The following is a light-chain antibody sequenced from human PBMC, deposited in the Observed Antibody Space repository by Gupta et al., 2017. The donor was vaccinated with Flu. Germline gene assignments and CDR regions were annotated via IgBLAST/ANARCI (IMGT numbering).Light chain of an antibody. CDR1: QSVSTSY. J-gene: IGKJ1*01. Sequence: VLTQSSCTLSLTPGERATLSCRASQSVSTSYLAWYQQKPGQAPRLLIHGAVSRSTGIPDRFSGSGSGTDFTITISRLVPEDFAVYYCQQYGSSPPTFGQGTKVEIK. CDR3: QQYGSSPPT. CDR2: GAV. V-gene: IGKV3-20*01.